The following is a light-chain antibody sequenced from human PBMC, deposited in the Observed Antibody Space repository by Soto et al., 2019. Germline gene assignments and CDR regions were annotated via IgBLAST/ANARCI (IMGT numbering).Light chain of an antibody. V-gene: IGLV1-47*01. CDR1: SSNIGSNY. Sequence: QSVLTQPPSASATPGQRITISCFGSSSNIGSNYGYWYQQLPGTAPKLLISRDDERPSGVPDRFSGSKSGTSASLAISGVRSEDEAEYFCAAWDDSLRAPVFGGGTKVTVL. J-gene: IGLJ2*01. CDR3: AAWDDSLRAPV. CDR2: RDD.